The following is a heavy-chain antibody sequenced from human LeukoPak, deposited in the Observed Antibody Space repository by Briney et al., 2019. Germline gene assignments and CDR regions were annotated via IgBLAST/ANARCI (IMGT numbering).Heavy chain of an antibody. V-gene: IGHV3-30*02. D-gene: IGHD6-6*01. J-gene: IGHJ5*02. CDR2: IRYDGSNK. CDR1: GFTFSSYG. Sequence: PGGSLRLSCAASGFTFSSYGMHWVRQAPDKGLEWVAFIRYDGSNKYYADSVKGRFTISRDNSKNTLYLQMNSLRAEDTAVYYCAKDFPLGAARPSSWGQGTLVTVSS. CDR3: AKDFPLGAARPSS.